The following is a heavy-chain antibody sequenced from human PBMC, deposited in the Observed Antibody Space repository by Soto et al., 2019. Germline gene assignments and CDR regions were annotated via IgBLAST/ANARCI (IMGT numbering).Heavy chain of an antibody. V-gene: IGHV1-2*02. CDR1: GYTFTGYY. J-gene: IGHJ6*02. Sequence: GASVKVSCKASGYTFTGYYIHWVREAPGQGLEWMGWINPQTGGTSYAQKFQGRVTLSRDTSINTAYLELSRLTFDDVAVYFCARGRYQVISDGMDVWGQGTTVTVSS. CDR3: ARGRYQVISDGMDV. D-gene: IGHD2-2*01. CDR2: INPQTGGT.